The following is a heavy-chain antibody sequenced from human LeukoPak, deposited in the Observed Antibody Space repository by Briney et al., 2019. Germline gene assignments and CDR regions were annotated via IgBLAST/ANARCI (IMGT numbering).Heavy chain of an antibody. D-gene: IGHD5-18*01. V-gene: IGHV3-7*01. CDR1: GFTISPYW. CDR2: IKQDGSEK. CDR3: ARENTAVPGGDC. Sequence: PGGSLRLSCAASGFTISPYWMSWVRQAPGEGLEWVANIKQDGSEKYYVDSVKGRFAISRDNAKNSVYLQMNGLRAEDTAVYYCARENTAVPGGDCWGQGTLVTVSS. J-gene: IGHJ4*02.